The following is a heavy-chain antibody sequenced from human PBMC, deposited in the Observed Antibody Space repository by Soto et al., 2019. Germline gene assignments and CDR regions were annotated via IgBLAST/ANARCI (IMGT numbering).Heavy chain of an antibody. CDR3: ARDSSGYFVPPPELDY. V-gene: IGHV1-18*01. Sequence: QVQLVQSGAEVKKPGASVKVSCKASGYTFTSYGISWVRQAPGQGLEWMGWISAYNGNTNYAQKLQGRVTMTTDTSTSTAYLELRSLRSDDTAVYYCARDSSGYFVPPPELDYWGQGTLVTVSS. D-gene: IGHD3-22*01. CDR1: GYTFTSYG. J-gene: IGHJ4*02. CDR2: ISAYNGNT.